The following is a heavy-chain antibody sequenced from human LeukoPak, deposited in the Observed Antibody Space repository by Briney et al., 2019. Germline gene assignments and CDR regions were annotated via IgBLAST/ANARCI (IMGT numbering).Heavy chain of an antibody. V-gene: IGHV1-69*13. J-gene: IGHJ6*02. CDR2: IIPLFGTA. CDR1: GDTFSRYG. Sequence: ASVKVSCKASGDTFSRYGISWVRQAPGQGLEWMGGIIPLFGTANYAQKFQGRVTITADESMSTAYMELSSLRSEDTAVYYCASRPYCSGGSCRYYYYGMDVWGQGTTVTVSS. D-gene: IGHD2-15*01. CDR3: ASRPYCSGGSCRYYYYGMDV.